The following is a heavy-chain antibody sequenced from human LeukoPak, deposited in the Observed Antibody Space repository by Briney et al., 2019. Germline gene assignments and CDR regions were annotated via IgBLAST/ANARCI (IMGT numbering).Heavy chain of an antibody. CDR3: AREGVVGSGSLC. D-gene: IGHD3-10*01. J-gene: IGHJ4*02. Sequence: ASVKVSCKASGYTFTSYYMHWVRQAPGQGLEWMGIINPSGGSTSYAQKFQGRVTMTRDMSTSTVYMELSSLRPEDTAVYYCAREGVVGSGSLCWGQGTLVTVSS. CDR2: INPSGGST. V-gene: IGHV1-46*01. CDR1: GYTFTSYY.